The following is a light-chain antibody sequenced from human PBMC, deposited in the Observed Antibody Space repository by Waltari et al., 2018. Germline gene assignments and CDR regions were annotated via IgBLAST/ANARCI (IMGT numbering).Light chain of an antibody. CDR1: QDISTY. Sequence: DIQMTQSPSSLSESIGDRVTITCQASQDISTYLNWYQHKPGKAPQLLIYDASNLETGVPSRFTGSGSGTYFTFTISNLQPEDIATYFCQQYDNFPGTFGQGTKLEIK. V-gene: IGKV1-33*01. CDR2: DAS. J-gene: IGKJ2*01. CDR3: QQYDNFPGT.